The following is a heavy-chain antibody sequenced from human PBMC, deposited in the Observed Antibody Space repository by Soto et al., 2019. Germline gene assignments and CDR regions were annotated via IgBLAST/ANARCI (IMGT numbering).Heavy chain of an antibody. Sequence: GESLKISCKGSGYSFTSYWIGWVRQMPGKGLEWMGIIYPGDSDTRYSPSFQGQVTISADKSISTAYLQWSSLKASDTAMYYCARLAATVLTGPSLPDYSGQATFVTVFS. CDR2: IYPGDSDT. D-gene: IGHD4-17*01. CDR3: ARLAATVLTGPSLPDY. V-gene: IGHV5-51*01. J-gene: IGHJ4*02. CDR1: GYSFTSYW.